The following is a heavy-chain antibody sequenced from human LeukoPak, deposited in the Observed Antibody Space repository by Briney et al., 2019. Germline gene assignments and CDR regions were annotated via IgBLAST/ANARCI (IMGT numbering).Heavy chain of an antibody. V-gene: IGHV4-39*07. J-gene: IGHJ3*02. CDR2: IYYSGST. CDR1: GGSISSSRYY. CDR3: AAALDAFDI. D-gene: IGHD2-15*01. Sequence: SETLSLTCTVSGGSISSSRYYWGCIRQPPGKGLEWIGSIYYSGSTHYNPSLKSRVTISVDTSKNQFSLKLSSVTAADTAVYYCAAALDAFDIWGQGTMVTVSS.